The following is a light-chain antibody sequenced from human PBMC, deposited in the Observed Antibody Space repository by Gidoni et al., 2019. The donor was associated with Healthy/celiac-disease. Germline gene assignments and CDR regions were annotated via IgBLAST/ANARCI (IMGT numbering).Light chain of an antibody. Sequence: DIQMTQSPSSLSASVGDRVTITCQASQDISNYLNWYQQKPGKAPKLLIYDASNLETGVPSRFSGSGSGTDFTFTISSLQPEDIATYYCQHYDIALTFGGGTKVEIK. V-gene: IGKV1-33*01. CDR1: QDISNY. J-gene: IGKJ4*01. CDR3: QHYDIALT. CDR2: DAS.